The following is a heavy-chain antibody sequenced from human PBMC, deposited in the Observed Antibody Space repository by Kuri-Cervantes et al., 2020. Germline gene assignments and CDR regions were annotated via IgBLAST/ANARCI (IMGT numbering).Heavy chain of an antibody. CDR2: IYYSGST. J-gene: IGHJ4*02. CDR1: GGSISSSSYY. D-gene: IGHD4-17*01. CDR3: AKADANGDFDY. V-gene: IGHV4-39*07. Sequence: GSLRLSCTVSGGSISSSSYYWGWIRQPPGKGLEWIGSIYYSGSTYYNPSLKSRVTISMDTSQNQFSLRLTSVTAADTAMYYCAKADANGDFDYWGQGTLVTVSS.